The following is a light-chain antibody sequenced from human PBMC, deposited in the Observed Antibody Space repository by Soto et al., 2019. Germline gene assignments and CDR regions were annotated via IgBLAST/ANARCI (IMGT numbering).Light chain of an antibody. V-gene: IGLV2-14*01. CDR2: EVS. CDR3: QAYGSSLSVV. CDR1: SSDVGGYNY. Sequence: QSVLTQPASVSGSPGQSITISCTGTSSDVGGYNYVAWYQQHPGKVPRLMIYEVSNRPSGVSNRFSGSKSGSTASLTISGLQAEDEADYYCQAYGSSLSVVFGGGTKVTVL. J-gene: IGLJ2*01.